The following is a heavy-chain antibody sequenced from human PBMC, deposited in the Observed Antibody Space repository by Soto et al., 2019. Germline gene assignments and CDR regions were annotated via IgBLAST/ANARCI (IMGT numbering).Heavy chain of an antibody. CDR1: GFTFSSYW. V-gene: IGHV3-7*01. D-gene: IGHD2-15*01. Sequence: PGGSLRLSCAASGFTFSSYWMSWVRQAPGKGLEWVANIKQDGSEKYYVDSVKGRFTISRDNAKNSLYLQMNSLRAEDTAVYYCAREVPDIVVVVAAYYFDYWGQGTLVTVSS. J-gene: IGHJ4*02. CDR2: IKQDGSEK. CDR3: AREVPDIVVVVAAYYFDY.